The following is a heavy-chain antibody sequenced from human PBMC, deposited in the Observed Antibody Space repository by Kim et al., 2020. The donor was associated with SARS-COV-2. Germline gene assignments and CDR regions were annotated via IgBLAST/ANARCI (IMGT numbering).Heavy chain of an antibody. CDR3: ARDCGGDCYSDWFDP. CDR2: IYYSGST. J-gene: IGHJ5*02. CDR1: GGSVSSGSYY. V-gene: IGHV4-61*01. D-gene: IGHD2-21*02. Sequence: SETLSLTCTVSGGSVSSGSYYWSWIRQPPGKGLEWIGYIYYSGSTNYNPSLKSRVTISVDTSKNQFSLRLTSVTAADTAVYYCARDCGGDCYSDWFDPWGQGTPVTVSS.